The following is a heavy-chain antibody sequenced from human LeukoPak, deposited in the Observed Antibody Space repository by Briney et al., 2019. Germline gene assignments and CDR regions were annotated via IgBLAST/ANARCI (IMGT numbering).Heavy chain of an antibody. J-gene: IGHJ6*03. D-gene: IGHD4-23*01. V-gene: IGHV1-45*02. CDR2: ITPFNGNT. CDR3: AGGNEDYYYMDV. Sequence: SVKVSCKASGYTFTYRYLHWVRQAPGQALEWMGWITPFNGNTNYAQKFQDRVTITRDRSMSTAYMELSSLRSEDTAMYYCAGGNEDYYYMDVWGKGTTVTVSS. CDR1: GYTFTYRY.